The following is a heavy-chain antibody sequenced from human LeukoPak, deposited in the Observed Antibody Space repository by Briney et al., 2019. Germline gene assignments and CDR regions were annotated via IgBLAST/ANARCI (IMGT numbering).Heavy chain of an antibody. CDR1: GFTFSSYS. Sequence: PGGSPRLSCAASGFTFSSYSMNWVRQAPGKGLEWVSSISSSSSYIYYADSVKGRFTISRDNAKNSLYLQMNSLRAEDTAVYYCARGASSGSYSSNDYWGQGTLVTVSS. J-gene: IGHJ4*02. CDR3: ARGASSGSYSSNDY. CDR2: ISSSSSYI. D-gene: IGHD1-26*01. V-gene: IGHV3-21*01.